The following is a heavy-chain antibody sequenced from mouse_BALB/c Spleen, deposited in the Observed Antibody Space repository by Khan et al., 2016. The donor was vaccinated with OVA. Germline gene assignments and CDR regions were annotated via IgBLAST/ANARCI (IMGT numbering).Heavy chain of an antibody. D-gene: IGHD2-10*01. J-gene: IGHJ3*01. CDR2: INPSNGYT. Sequence: QVQLQQSGAELARPGASVKMSCKASGYTFTSYTIHWIKLRPGQGLEWIGFINPSNGYTNYNQKFKDKATLTADKSSTTVYMQLSSLTSAASAVYNCVIDGAYRRKDGWFAYWGQGTLVTVAA. V-gene: IGHV1-4*01. CDR3: VIDGAYRRKDGWFAY. CDR1: GYTFTSYT.